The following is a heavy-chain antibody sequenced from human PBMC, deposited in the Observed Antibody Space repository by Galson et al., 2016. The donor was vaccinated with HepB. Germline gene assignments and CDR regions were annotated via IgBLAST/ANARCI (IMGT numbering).Heavy chain of an antibody. CDR3: ARDGWEVQSPNFDY. D-gene: IGHD1-26*01. CDR2: ISYDGNKK. CDR1: GFIFSSYA. V-gene: IGHV3-30-3*01. Sequence: SLRLSCAASGFIFSSYAMHWVRQAPGKGLEWVALISYDGNKKYYADSVKGRFTISRDNSKNTLYLQMNSLRPEDTAVYYCARDGWEVQSPNFDYWGQGTLVTVSS. J-gene: IGHJ4*02.